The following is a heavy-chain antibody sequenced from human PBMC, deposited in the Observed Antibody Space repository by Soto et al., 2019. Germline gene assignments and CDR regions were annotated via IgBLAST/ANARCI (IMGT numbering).Heavy chain of an antibody. D-gene: IGHD4-17*01. CDR2: IIPIFGTA. Sequence: ASVKVSCKASGGTFSSYAISWVPQAPGQGLEWMGGIIPIFGTANYAQKFQGRVTITADESTSTAYMELSSLRSEDTAVYYCARTLYGDNVDYWGQGTLVTVSS. J-gene: IGHJ4*02. CDR1: GGTFSSYA. CDR3: ARTLYGDNVDY. V-gene: IGHV1-69*13.